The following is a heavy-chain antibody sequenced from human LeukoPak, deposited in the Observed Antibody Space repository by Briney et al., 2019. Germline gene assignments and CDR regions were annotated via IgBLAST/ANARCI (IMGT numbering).Heavy chain of an antibody. Sequence: GGSLRLSCAASGFTFSSYSMNWVRQAPGKGLEWVSYISSSSSTIYYADSVKGRFTISRDNAKNSLYLQMNSPRVEDTAVYYCARDTHPLPFDYWGQGTLVTVSS. CDR2: ISSSSSTI. CDR1: GFTFSSYS. V-gene: IGHV3-48*04. J-gene: IGHJ4*02. CDR3: ARDTHPLPFDY.